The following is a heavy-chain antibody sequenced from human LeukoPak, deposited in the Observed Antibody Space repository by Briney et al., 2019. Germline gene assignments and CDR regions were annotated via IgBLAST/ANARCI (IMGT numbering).Heavy chain of an antibody. CDR1: GLTFNVAW. V-gene: IGHV3-15*01. J-gene: IGHJ4*02. CDR2: IKSKTDGETT. CDR3: ARDYTYCSGSRCYDRFDY. Sequence: GGSLRLSCAVSGLTFNVAWMSWVRQAPGKGLEWIGLIKSKTDGETTDYAAPVRGRFSISRDDSKDTLYLQMNSLTAEDTAVYYCARDYTYCSGSRCYDRFDYWGQGIRVTVSS. D-gene: IGHD2-15*01.